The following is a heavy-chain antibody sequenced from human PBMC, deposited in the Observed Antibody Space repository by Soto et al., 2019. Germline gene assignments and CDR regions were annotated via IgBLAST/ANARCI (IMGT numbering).Heavy chain of an antibody. CDR3: ARDRGVAPPVAGNTHYYYYVED. V-gene: IGHV1-69*13. Sequence: SVKVSCKASGGTFSSYAISWVRQAPGQGLEWMGGIIPIFGTANYAQKFQGRVTITADESTSTAYMELSSLRSDDTAVYYCARDRGVAPPVAGNTHYYYYVEDWGKGPPVTVSS. D-gene: IGHD6-19*01. CDR1: GGTFSSYA. J-gene: IGHJ6*03. CDR2: IIPIFGTA.